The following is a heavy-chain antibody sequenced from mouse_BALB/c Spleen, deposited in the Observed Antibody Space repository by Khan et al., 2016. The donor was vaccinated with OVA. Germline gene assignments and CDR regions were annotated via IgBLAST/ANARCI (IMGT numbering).Heavy chain of an antibody. V-gene: IGHV5-6-3*01. CDR2: INSNGGST. CDR1: GFTFSSYG. CDR3: AREPYDYGSKYAMDY. J-gene: IGHJ4*01. D-gene: IGHD1-1*01. Sequence: EVELVESGGGLMQPGGSLKLSCTASGFTFSSYGMSWVRQTPDKRLELVASINSNGGSTYYPDSVKGRFTISRDNAKNTLYLQMNSLKSEDRGMYYCAREPYDYGSKYAMDYWGQGTSAIVSS.